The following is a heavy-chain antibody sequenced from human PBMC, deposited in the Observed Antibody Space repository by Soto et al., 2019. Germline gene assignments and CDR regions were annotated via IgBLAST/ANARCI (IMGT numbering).Heavy chain of an antibody. V-gene: IGHV3-30-3*01. CDR2: ISYDGSNK. J-gene: IGHJ5*02. D-gene: IGHD2-2*01. CDR3: ARGIGYCSSTSCYDWFDP. Sequence: GGSLRLSCAASGFTFSSYAMHWVRQAPGKGLEWVAVISYDGSNKYYADSVKGRFTISRDNSKNTLYLQMNSLRAEDTAVYYCARGIGYCSSTSCYDWFDPWGQGTLVTVSS. CDR1: GFTFSSYA.